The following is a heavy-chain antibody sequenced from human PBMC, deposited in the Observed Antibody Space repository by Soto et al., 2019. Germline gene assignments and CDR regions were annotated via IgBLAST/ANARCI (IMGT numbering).Heavy chain of an antibody. V-gene: IGHV3-7*01. CDR1: VLACRSFL. CDR2: INQDGRDT. D-gene: IGHD3-16*02. CDR3: ATYHDDEWESYRHRY. J-gene: IGHJ4*02. Sequence: WWSLRLSCSASVLACRSFLMSWCRQAPGGGLEWVANINQDGRDTYYSDSVRDRFTISRDNAANSLFLHMNSLGAEDTAVYYCATYHDDEWESYRHRYWGQGTLVTVSS.